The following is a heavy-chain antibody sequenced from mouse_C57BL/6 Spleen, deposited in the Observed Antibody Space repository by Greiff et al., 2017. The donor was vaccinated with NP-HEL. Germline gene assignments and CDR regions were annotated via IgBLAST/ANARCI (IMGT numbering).Heavy chain of an antibody. CDR2: INPYNGDT. CDR1: GYSFTGYF. Sequence: VQLKESGPELVKPGDSVKISCKASGYSFTGYFMNWVMQSHGKSLEWIGRINPYNGDTFYNQKFKGKATLTVDKSSSTAHMELRSLTSEDSAVYYCARYYGSTDYAMDYWGQGTSVTVSS. J-gene: IGHJ4*01. V-gene: IGHV1-20*01. D-gene: IGHD1-1*01. CDR3: ARYYGSTDYAMDY.